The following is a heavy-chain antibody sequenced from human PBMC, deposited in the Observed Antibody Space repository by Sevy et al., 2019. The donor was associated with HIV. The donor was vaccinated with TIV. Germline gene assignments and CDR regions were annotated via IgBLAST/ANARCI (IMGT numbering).Heavy chain of an antibody. V-gene: IGHV3-7*01. CDR2: IKQDGSEK. J-gene: IGHJ6*02. D-gene: IGHD2-2*01. CDR1: GFTFSSYW. Sequence: GRSLRLSCAASGFTFSSYWMSWVRQAPGKGLEWVANIKQDGSEKYYVDSVKGRFTISRDNAKNSLYLQMNSLRAEDTAVYYCAREDVVPAATYYYYGMDVWGQGTTVTVSS. CDR3: AREDVVPAATYYYYGMDV.